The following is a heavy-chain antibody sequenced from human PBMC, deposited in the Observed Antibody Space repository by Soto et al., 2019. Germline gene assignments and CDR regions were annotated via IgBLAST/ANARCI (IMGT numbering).Heavy chain of an antibody. CDR3: ARDQYQPYYYGMDV. D-gene: IGHD2-2*01. J-gene: IGHJ6*02. V-gene: IGHV3-23*01. CDR2: ISGSDGST. CDR1: GFTFSNYA. Sequence: GGSLRLSCVASGFTFSNYAMSWVRQAPGKGLEWVSAISGSDGSTYYADSVKGRFTISRDNAKNSLYLQMNSLRAEDTAVYYCARDQYQPYYYGMDVWGQGTTVTVSS.